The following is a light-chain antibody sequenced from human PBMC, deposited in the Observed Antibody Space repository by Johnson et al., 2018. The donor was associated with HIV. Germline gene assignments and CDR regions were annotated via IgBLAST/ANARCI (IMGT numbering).Light chain of an antibody. CDR2: QNN. V-gene: IGLV1-51*02. Sequence: QSVLTQPPSVSAAPGQTVTISCSGSSSNVGLNYVSWYQQLPGTAPKLLIYQNNKRPSGIPDRFSGSKSATSATLGVTGLQTGDEADYYCATWHSSLTSGGVFGTGTKVTVL. J-gene: IGLJ1*01. CDR3: ATWHSSLTSGGV. CDR1: SSNVGLNY.